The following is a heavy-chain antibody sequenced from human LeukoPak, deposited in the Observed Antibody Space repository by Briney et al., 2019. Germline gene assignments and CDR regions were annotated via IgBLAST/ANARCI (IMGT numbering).Heavy chain of an antibody. CDR2: IYSDYT. J-gene: IGHJ4*02. CDR3: ARRAGAYSHPYDY. Sequence: PGGSLRLSCTVSGFTVSSNSMSWVHQAPGKGLEWVSFIYSDYTHYSDSVKGRFTISRDNSKNTLYLQMNSLRAEDTAVYYCARRAGAYSHPYDYWGQGTLVTVSS. V-gene: IGHV3-53*01. CDR1: GFTVSSNS. D-gene: IGHD4/OR15-4a*01.